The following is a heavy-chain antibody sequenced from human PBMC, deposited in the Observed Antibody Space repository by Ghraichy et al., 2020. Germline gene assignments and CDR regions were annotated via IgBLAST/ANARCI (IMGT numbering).Heavy chain of an antibody. CDR2: IYYSGST. J-gene: IGHJ4*02. CDR1: GGSIISSSCF. D-gene: IGHD4-23*01. V-gene: IGHV4-39*01. Sequence: SETLSLTCTVSGGSIISSSCFWGWIRQPPGKGLEWIGSIYYSGSTYYNPSLKSRVTISVDTSKNQFSLKLNSVTAADTAVYYCARLDYAGNDYWGQGTLVTVSS. CDR3: ARLDYAGNDY.